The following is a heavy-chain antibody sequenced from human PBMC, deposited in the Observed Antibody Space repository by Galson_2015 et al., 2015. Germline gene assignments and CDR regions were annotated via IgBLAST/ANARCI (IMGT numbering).Heavy chain of an antibody. CDR3: TTVSDYGDYVIFF. V-gene: IGHV3-15*01. CDR1: GFTFSNAW. J-gene: IGHJ3*01. D-gene: IGHD4-17*01. CDR2: IKSKTDGGTT. Sequence: SLRLSCAASGFTFSNAWMSWVRQAPGKGLEWVGRIKSKTDGGTTDYAAPVKGRFTISRDDSKNTLYLQMNSLKTEDTAVYYCTTVSDYGDYVIFFWGQGTMVTVSS.